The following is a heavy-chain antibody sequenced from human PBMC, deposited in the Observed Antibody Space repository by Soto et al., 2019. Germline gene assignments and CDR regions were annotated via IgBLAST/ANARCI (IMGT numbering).Heavy chain of an antibody. Sequence: ASVKVSCKASGHTFAMYAMHWVRQAPGQRLEWMGWINAGNGDTKYSQKFQGRVTMTRDTSASTAYMELSSLTSEDTAVYYCARDPHYYDSNHAGYWGQGTLVTVSS. D-gene: IGHD3-22*01. CDR2: INAGNGDT. CDR1: GHTFAMYA. J-gene: IGHJ4*02. V-gene: IGHV1-3*01. CDR3: ARDPHYYDSNHAGY.